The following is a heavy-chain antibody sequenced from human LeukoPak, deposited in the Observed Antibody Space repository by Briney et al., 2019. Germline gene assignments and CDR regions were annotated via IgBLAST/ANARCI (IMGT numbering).Heavy chain of an antibody. CDR3: AKAGTSPDGGEGYSYDIDY. Sequence: GGSLRLSCAASGFTFSSYGMHWVRQAPGKGLEWVAVIWYDGSNKYYADSVKGRFTISRDNSKNTLYLQMNSLRAEDTAVYYCAKAGTSPDGGEGYSYDIDYWGQGTLVTVSS. CDR1: GFTFSSYG. CDR2: IWYDGSNK. D-gene: IGHD5-18*01. J-gene: IGHJ4*02. V-gene: IGHV3-33*06.